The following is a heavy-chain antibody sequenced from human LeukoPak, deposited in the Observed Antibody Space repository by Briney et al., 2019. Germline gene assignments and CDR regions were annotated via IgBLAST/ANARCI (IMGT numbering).Heavy chain of an antibody. V-gene: IGHV3-9*01. CDR1: GFTFGDYA. J-gene: IGHJ4*02. Sequence: PGGSLRLSCAASGFTFGDYAMHWVRQAPGKGLEWLSGISWNSSDIAYADSVKGRFTISRDNAKNSLYLQMNSLRPDDTALYHCAKLARAAVSDYWGQGTLVTVSS. D-gene: IGHD6-13*01. CDR3: AKLARAAVSDY. CDR2: ISWNSSDI.